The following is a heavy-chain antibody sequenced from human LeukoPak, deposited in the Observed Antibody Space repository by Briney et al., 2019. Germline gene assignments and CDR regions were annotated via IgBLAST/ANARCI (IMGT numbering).Heavy chain of an antibody. Sequence: GGSLRLSCAASGFTFSGSAIHWVRQASGKGLEWVAVISYDGSNKYYADSVKGRFTISRDNSKNTLYLQMNSLRAEDTAVYYCAKVVAAADYYYGMDVWGQGTTVTVSS. CDR1: GFTFSGSA. J-gene: IGHJ6*02. D-gene: IGHD6-13*01. CDR3: AKVVAAADYYYGMDV. CDR2: ISYDGSNK. V-gene: IGHV3-30*04.